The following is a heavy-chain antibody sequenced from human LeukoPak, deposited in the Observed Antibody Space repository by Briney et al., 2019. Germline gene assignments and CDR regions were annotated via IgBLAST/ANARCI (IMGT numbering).Heavy chain of an antibody. CDR3: ARDRRSSSWTLQH. Sequence: GASVKVSCKASGYTFTGYYMHWVRQAPGQGLGWMGWINPNSGGTNYAQKFQGRVTMTRDTSISTAYMELSRLRSDDTAVYYCARDRRSSSWTLQHWGQGTLVTVSS. CDR2: INPNSGGT. V-gene: IGHV1-2*02. J-gene: IGHJ1*01. CDR1: GYTFTGYY. D-gene: IGHD6-13*01.